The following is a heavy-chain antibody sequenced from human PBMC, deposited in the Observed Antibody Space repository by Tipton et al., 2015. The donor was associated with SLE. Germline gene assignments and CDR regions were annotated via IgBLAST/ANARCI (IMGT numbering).Heavy chain of an antibody. D-gene: IGHD3-3*01. CDR1: GFTFSSYA. CDR2: IKQDGSEE. J-gene: IGHJ6*02. Sequence: SLRLSCAASGFTFSSYAMHWVRQAPGKGLEWVANIKQDGSEEYYVDSVKGRFTISRDNSKNTLYLQMNSLRAEDTAVYYCAKDFTIFGVVIGSGMDVWGQGTTVTVSS. V-gene: IGHV3-7*01. CDR3: AKDFTIFGVVIGSGMDV.